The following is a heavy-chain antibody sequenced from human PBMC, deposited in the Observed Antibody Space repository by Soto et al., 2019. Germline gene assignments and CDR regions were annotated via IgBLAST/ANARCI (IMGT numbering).Heavy chain of an antibody. J-gene: IGHJ6*02. Sequence: QVQLVQSGVEVKKPGASVKVSCKASGYIFTGYHMHWVRQAPGQGLEWMGWINPNSGGTNYAQKFQGRVTMTMDTSISTAYMELSRLRSDDTAVYYCAREELPIYYYCMDVWGQGTTVTVSS. V-gene: IGHV1-2*02. D-gene: IGHD1-7*01. CDR2: INPNSGGT. CDR3: AREELPIYYYCMDV. CDR1: GYIFTGYH.